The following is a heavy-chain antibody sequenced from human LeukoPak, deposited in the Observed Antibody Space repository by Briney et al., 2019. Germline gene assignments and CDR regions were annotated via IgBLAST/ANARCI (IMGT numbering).Heavy chain of an antibody. Sequence: SETLSLTCTVSGGSSSSSNYYWDWIRQPPGKGLEWIGSIYYSGTTYYNPSLKSRVTVSIDTSKKQFSLKVSSVTAADTAVYYCARIEFDRRYYWGQGILVTVSS. D-gene: IGHD3-9*01. CDR3: ARIEFDRRYY. CDR1: GGSSSSSNYY. J-gene: IGHJ4*02. CDR2: IYYSGTT. V-gene: IGHV4-39*01.